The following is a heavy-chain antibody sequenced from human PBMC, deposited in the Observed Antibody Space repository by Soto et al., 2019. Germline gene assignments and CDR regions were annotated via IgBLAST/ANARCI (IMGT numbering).Heavy chain of an antibody. CDR1: GGSISSYY. V-gene: IGHV4-59*08. CDR3: ARHRVGGSSYNFDY. D-gene: IGHD2-15*01. J-gene: IGHJ4*02. Sequence: SETLSLTCTVSGGSISSYYWSWIRQPPGKGLEWIGYIHYSGGTYYNPSLKSRVTISVDTSKNQFSLKLNSVTAADTAAYFCARHRVGGSSYNFDYWGQGTLVTVSS. CDR2: IHYSGGT.